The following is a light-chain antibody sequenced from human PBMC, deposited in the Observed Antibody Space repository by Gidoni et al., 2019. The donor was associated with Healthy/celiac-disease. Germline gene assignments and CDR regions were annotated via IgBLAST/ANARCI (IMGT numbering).Light chain of an antibody. J-gene: IGKJ4*01. CDR3: QHHSYCHPAFT. Sequence: DIVLTQSPATLSLSPGERATLSCRARQSVSSYLAWYQQQPGPAPRLLIYDASNRATGIPAWFSGSGSGSDFTLTIISLEPYDVAVSYYQHHSYCHPAFTFGRGTKVEIK. CDR1: QSVSSY. CDR2: DAS. V-gene: IGKV3D-11*02.